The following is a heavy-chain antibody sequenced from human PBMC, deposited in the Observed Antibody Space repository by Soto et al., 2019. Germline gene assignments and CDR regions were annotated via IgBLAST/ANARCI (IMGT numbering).Heavy chain of an antibody. D-gene: IGHD6-13*01. Sequence: QVQLVQSGAEVKKPGASVKVSCKASGYTFTSYGISWVRQAPGQGIEWMGWISAYNGNTNYAQRFQARVTMTADTSTSTAYMELRSLRSDDTAVYYCARDRGVSSWYYWFDPWGQGTLVTVSS. V-gene: IGHV1-18*01. CDR1: GYTFTSYG. J-gene: IGHJ5*02. CDR3: ARDRGVSSWYYWFDP. CDR2: ISAYNGNT.